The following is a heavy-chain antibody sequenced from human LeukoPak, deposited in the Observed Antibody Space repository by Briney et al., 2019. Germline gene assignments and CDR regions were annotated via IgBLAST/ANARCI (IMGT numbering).Heavy chain of an antibody. CDR1: GFTISSDA. CDR3: SKRRRRETGPFES. V-gene: IGHV3-23*05. D-gene: IGHD5-24*01. CDR2: SYGSDT. J-gene: IGHJ4*02. Sequence: GGSLRLSCVAPGFTISSDAMTWVRQAPGQGLEWVSASYGSDTDYADSVRGRFTISRDDSKNTLYLQMNGLRVEDTAVYYCSKRRRRETGPFESWGQGTLVTVSP.